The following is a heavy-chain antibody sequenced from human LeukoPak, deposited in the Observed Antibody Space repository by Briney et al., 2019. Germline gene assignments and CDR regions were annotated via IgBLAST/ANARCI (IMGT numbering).Heavy chain of an antibody. D-gene: IGHD3-22*01. CDR1: GFTFSSYT. Sequence: TGGSLRLSCAASGFTFSSYTMHWVRQAPGKGLEWVSVIWYDGSNKYYADSVKGRFTISRDNSKNTLYLQMNSLRAEDTAVYYCASGSSGYPPYWGQGTLVTVSS. V-gene: IGHV3-33*01. CDR2: IWYDGSNK. CDR3: ASGSSGYPPY. J-gene: IGHJ4*02.